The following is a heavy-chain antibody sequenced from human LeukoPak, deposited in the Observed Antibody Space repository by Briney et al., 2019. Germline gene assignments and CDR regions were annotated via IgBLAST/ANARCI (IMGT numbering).Heavy chain of an antibody. CDR1: GFTFSSYE. J-gene: IGHJ4*02. CDR2: ISNSGSSI. Sequence: GGSLRLSCAASGFTFSSYEVNWVRQAPGKGLEWLSHISNSGSSIHYADSVKGRFTISRDNAKNSLYLQMNSLSAEDTAVYYCARTRDGPFDYWGQGTLVTVSS. V-gene: IGHV3-48*03. D-gene: IGHD5-24*01. CDR3: ARTRDGPFDY.